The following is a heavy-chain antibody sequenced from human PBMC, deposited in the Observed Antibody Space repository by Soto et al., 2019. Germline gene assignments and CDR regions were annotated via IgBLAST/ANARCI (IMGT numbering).Heavy chain of an antibody. CDR3: ARDSGLDY. CDR2: ISGSGGST. V-gene: IGHV3-23*01. J-gene: IGHJ4*02. CDR1: GFTFSTYA. Sequence: EVQLLESGGGLVQPGGSLRLSCAASGFTFSTYAMSWVRQAPGKGLEWVSTISGSGGSTYYAASVKGRFTISRDNSKNTLYLQMNSLRAEDTAVYYCARDSGLDYWGQGTLVTVSS.